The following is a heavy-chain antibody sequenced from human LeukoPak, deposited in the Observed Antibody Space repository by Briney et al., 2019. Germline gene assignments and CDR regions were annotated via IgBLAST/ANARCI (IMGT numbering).Heavy chain of an antibody. Sequence: GASVRVSCKASGYTFTSYGISWVRQAPGQGLGWMGWLSAYNGNTNYAQKLQGRVTMTTDTSTSTAYMELRSLRSDDTAVYYCARQVAVAGTPIFNFDYWGQGTLVTVSS. CDR3: ARQVAVAGTPIFNFDY. V-gene: IGHV1-18*01. CDR2: LSAYNGNT. D-gene: IGHD6-19*01. J-gene: IGHJ4*02. CDR1: GYTFTSYG.